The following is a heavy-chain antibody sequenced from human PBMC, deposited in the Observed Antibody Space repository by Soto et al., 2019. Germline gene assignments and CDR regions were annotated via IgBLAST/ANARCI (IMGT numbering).Heavy chain of an antibody. Sequence: QVQLVQSGAEVKKPGSSVKVSCKSSGGTFSTYAISWVRQAPGQGLAWMGGIIPIFGTANYAQKFQGRVTITADESTTTAYMGVISLRSEDTAVYYCARDEMVVATGSRTWHYYYGMDVWGQGTTVTVSS. V-gene: IGHV1-69*12. D-gene: IGHD2-15*01. J-gene: IGHJ6*02. CDR2: IIPIFGTA. CDR3: ARDEMVVATGSRTWHYYYGMDV. CDR1: GGTFSTYA.